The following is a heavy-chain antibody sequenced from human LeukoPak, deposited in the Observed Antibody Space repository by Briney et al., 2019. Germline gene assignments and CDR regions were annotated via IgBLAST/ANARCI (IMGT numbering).Heavy chain of an antibody. Sequence: SETLSLTCTVSGGSISRYYWSWIRQQAGEGLDWIGRIYNSGRTNYNPSLKSRVTMSVDTSKNQFSLKLSSVTAADTAVYYCAREGDSSGYDFDYWGQGTLVTVSS. J-gene: IGHJ4*02. V-gene: IGHV4-4*07. CDR1: GGSISRYY. CDR3: AREGDSSGYDFDY. D-gene: IGHD3-22*01. CDR2: IYNSGRT.